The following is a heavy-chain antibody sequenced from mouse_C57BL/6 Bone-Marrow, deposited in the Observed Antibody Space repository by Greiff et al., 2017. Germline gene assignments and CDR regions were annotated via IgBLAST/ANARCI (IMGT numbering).Heavy chain of an antibody. Sequence: EVQGVESGGGLVKPGGSLKLSCAASGFTFSDYGMHWVRQAPEKGLEWVAYISSGSSTIYYADTVKGRFTISRDNAKNTLFLQMTSLRSEDTAMYYCARGRRRYYFDYWGQGTTLTVSS. CDR1: GFTFSDYG. CDR3: ARGRRRYYFDY. J-gene: IGHJ2*01. V-gene: IGHV5-17*01. CDR2: ISSGSSTI.